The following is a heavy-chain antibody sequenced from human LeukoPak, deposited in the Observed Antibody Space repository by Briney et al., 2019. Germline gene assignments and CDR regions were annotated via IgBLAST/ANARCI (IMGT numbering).Heavy chain of an antibody. CDR1: GFTFRNYA. J-gene: IGHJ5*02. D-gene: IGHD2-8*01. CDR2: ITGSDSGT. V-gene: IGHV3-23*01. CDR3: AKDLRSMYYTAVGS. Sequence: GGSLRLSCAASGFTFRNYAITWVRQAPGKGLEWVSTITGSDSGTNYADSVKGRFTISRDNSKNTLYLQMNNLRAEDTAVYFCAKDLRSMYYTAVGSWGQGTLVTVSS.